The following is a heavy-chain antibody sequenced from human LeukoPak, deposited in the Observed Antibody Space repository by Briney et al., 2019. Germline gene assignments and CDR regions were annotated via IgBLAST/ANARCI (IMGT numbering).Heavy chain of an antibody. D-gene: IGHD3-22*01. CDR2: IYYSGST. CDR3: AALGYYYDSSGYYDYFDY. J-gene: IGHJ4*02. V-gene: IGHV4-31*03. Sequence: SETLSLTCTVSGGSISSGGYYWSWIRQHPGKGLEWIGYIYYSGSTYYNPSLKSRVTISVDTSKNQFSLKLSSVTAADTAVYYCAALGYYYDSSGYYDYFDYWGQGTLVTVSS. CDR1: GGSISSGGYY.